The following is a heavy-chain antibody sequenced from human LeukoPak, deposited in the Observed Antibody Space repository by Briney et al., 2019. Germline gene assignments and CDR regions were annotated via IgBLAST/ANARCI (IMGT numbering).Heavy chain of an antibody. J-gene: IGHJ4*02. Sequence: GGTLRLSCAASGFTFSSYGMSWVRQAPGKGLEWVSAISGSAGSTYYADSVKGRFTISRDDSKNTLYLQMNSLRAEDTAVYYCAKTSYYYDSSGPFDYWGQGTLVTVSS. V-gene: IGHV3-23*01. CDR3: AKTSYYYDSSGPFDY. CDR1: GFTFSSYG. CDR2: ISGSAGST. D-gene: IGHD3-22*01.